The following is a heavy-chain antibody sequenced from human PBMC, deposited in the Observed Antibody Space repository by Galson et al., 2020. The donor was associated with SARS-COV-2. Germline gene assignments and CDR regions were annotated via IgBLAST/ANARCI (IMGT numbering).Heavy chain of an antibody. CDR2: IYPVDSYT. CDR3: ARHGASSGWYEGIDY. V-gene: IGHV5-51*01. J-gene: IGHJ4*02. CDR1: GYSFTNYW. Sequence: GESLKISCRTSGYSFTNYWIGWVRQVPGKGLEWMGIIYPVDSYTIYSPSFQGQVTISADKSISTAFLQWSSLKASDTAIYYCARHGASSGWYEGIDYWGQGTLVTVSS. D-gene: IGHD6-19*01.